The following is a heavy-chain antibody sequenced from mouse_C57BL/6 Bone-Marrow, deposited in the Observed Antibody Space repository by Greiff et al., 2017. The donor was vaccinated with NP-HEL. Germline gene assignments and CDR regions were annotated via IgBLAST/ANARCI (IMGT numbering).Heavy chain of an antibody. CDR2: ISDGGSYT. CDR1: GFTFSSYA. CDR3: AREDSNYGYFEV. J-gene: IGHJ1*03. D-gene: IGHD2-5*01. Sequence: EVKLMESGGGLVKPGGSLKLSCAASGFTFSSYAMSWVRQTPEKRLEWVATISDGGSYTYYPDNVKGRFTISRDNAKNNLYLQMSHLKSEDTAMYYCAREDSNYGYFEVWGTGTTVTVSS. V-gene: IGHV5-4*01.